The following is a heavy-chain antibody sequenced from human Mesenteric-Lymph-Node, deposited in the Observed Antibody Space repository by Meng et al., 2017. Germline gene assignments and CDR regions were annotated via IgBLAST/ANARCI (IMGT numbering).Heavy chain of an antibody. CDR1: GGSFSGHY. J-gene: IGHJ6*02. Sequence: SETLSLTCAVYGGSFSGHYWNWIRQTPGKGLEWIGEIDDSGGNYNPSLKSRVTISVDTSKKQFSLKMTSVTAADTAVYYCARYVTSPFLIYYYYGMDVWGQGTTVTVSS. CDR2: IDDSGG. V-gene: IGHV4-34*01. D-gene: IGHD2-21*02. CDR3: ARYVTSPFLIYYYYGMDV.